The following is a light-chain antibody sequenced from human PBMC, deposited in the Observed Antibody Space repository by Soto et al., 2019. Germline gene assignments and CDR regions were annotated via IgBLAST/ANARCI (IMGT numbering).Light chain of an antibody. CDR3: SSHTSLGTYL. V-gene: IGLV2-14*01. J-gene: IGLJ1*01. Sequence: QSALTQPASVSGSPGQSITISCTGTSSDIGGYNHVSWYQEHPGKAPKLMIYEVSSRPSGVSNRFSGYKSGNTASLTISGLPTEDEADYYCSSHTSLGTYLFGTGTKLTVL. CDR1: SSDIGGYNH. CDR2: EVS.